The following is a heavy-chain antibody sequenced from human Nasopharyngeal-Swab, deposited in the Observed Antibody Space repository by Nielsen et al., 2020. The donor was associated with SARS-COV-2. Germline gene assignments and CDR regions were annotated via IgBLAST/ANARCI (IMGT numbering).Heavy chain of an antibody. CDR1: GFSFSDYY. J-gene: IGHJ4*02. CDR2: ISSSGSII. CDR3: ARDVGATLDYFDY. V-gene: IGHV3-11*01. Sequence: GESLKISCAASGFSFSDYYMSWIRQAPGKGPEWVSYISSSGSIIKYADSVKGRFTISRDNAKNSLWLQMSSLRAEDTAVYYCARDVGATLDYFDYWGQGTLVTVSS. D-gene: IGHD1-26*01.